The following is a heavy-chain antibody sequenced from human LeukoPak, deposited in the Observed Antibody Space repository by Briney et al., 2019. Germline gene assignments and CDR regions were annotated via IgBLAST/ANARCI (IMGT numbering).Heavy chain of an antibody. V-gene: IGHV3-48*02. CDR2: ISGGSNNI. D-gene: IGHD3-16*01. J-gene: IGHJ4*02. Sequence: GGSLRLSCAASGFTFSSYNMNWVRQAPGKGLEWVSYISGGSNNIYYADSVKGRFTISRDNAKNSLYLQMNSLRDEDTAVYYCARGLPHDYWGQGTLVTVSS. CDR3: ARGLPHDY. CDR1: GFTFSSYN.